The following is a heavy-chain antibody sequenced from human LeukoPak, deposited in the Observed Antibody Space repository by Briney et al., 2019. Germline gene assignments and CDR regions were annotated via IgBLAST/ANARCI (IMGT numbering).Heavy chain of an antibody. CDR2: IYYSGST. J-gene: IGHJ6*03. Sequence: PSETLSLTCTVSGDSISSSSYYWGWIRQPPGKGLEWIGSIYYSGSTYYNPSLKSRVTISVDTSKNQFSLKLSSVTAADTAVYYCARGYSSSFRDYYYYMDVWGKGTTVTVSS. V-gene: IGHV4-39*07. CDR1: GDSISSSSYY. D-gene: IGHD6-6*01. CDR3: ARGYSSSFRDYYYYMDV.